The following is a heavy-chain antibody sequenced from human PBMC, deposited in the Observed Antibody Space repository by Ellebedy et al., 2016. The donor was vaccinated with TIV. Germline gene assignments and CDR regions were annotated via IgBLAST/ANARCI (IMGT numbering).Heavy chain of an antibody. D-gene: IGHD3-22*01. V-gene: IGHV1-69*04. CDR1: GGTFSSYA. Sequence: AASVKVSCKASGGTFSSYAISWVRQAPGQGLEWMGRIIPILGIANYAQKFQGRVTITADKSTSTAYMELSSLRSEDTAVYYCARDRGERYYDSSGYYPEDYWGQGTLVTVSS. CDR2: IIPILGIA. J-gene: IGHJ4*02. CDR3: ARDRGERYYDSSGYYPEDY.